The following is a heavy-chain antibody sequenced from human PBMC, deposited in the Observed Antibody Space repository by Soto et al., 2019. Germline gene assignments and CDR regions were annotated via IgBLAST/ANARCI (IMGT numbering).Heavy chain of an antibody. CDR1: GFTFSSYG. Sequence: EVQLLESGGGLEQPGNFLRLSCAASGFTFSSYGMSWVRQAPGKGLEWVSAMSGSGDRSYYPEAVKGRFIISRDNSKSTLYWHMRTLRAEDTAVYYCAKALYSDYELTTFDYWGQGSRVTVSS. J-gene: IGHJ4*02. CDR2: MSGSGDRS. D-gene: IGHD4-17*01. CDR3: AKALYSDYELTTFDY. V-gene: IGHV3-23*01.